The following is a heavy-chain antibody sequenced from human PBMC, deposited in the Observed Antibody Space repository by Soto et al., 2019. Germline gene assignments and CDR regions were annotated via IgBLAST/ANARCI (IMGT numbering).Heavy chain of an antibody. CDR3: ARTTEWLLPRGYFDY. D-gene: IGHD3-3*01. CDR2: IIPIFGTA. V-gene: IGHV1-69*01. J-gene: IGHJ4*02. CDR1: GGTFSSYA. Sequence: QVQLVQSGAEVKKPGSSVKVSCKASGGTFSSYAISWVRQAPGQGLEWMGGIIPIFGTANYAQKFQGRVTITADESTSTAYMELSSLRSEETAVYYCARTTEWLLPRGYFDYWGQGTLVTVSS.